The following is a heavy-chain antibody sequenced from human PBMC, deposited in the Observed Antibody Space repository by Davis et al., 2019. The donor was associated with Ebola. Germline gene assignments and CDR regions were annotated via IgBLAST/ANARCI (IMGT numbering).Heavy chain of an antibody. D-gene: IGHD5-18*01. CDR2: INHSGST. J-gene: IGHJ6*02. Sequence: SETLSLTCAVYGGSFSGYYWSWIRQPPGKGLEWIGEINHSGSTNYNPSLKSRVTISVDTSKNQFSLKLSSVTAADTAVYYCARVTRGYSYGYGYYYYGMDVWGQGTLVTVSS. V-gene: IGHV4-34*01. CDR1: GGSFSGYY. CDR3: ARVTRGYSYGYGYYYYGMDV.